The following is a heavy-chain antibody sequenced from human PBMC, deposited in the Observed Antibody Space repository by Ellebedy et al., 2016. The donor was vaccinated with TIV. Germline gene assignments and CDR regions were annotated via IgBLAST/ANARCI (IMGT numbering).Heavy chain of an antibody. D-gene: IGHD1-26*01. V-gene: IGHV3-13*01. CDR3: ARNSEGAFDI. CDR2: IGTAGDT. J-gene: IGHJ3*02. CDR1: GFTFSSYD. Sequence: GGSLRLXXAASGFTFSSYDMHWVRQATGKGLEWVSAIGTAGDTYYPGSVKSRFTISRENAKNSLYLQMNSLRAGDTAVYYCARNSEGAFDIWGQGTMVTVSS.